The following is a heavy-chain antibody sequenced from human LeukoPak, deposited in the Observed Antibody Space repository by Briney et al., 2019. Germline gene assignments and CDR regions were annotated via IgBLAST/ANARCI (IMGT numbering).Heavy chain of an antibody. J-gene: IGHJ5*02. CDR3: TRAPGVYYFFDP. Sequence: GGSLRLSCAASGFIFSDHYMDWVRQAPGKGLEWVGRTRNKANSYSTEYAASVKGRFTISRDDSKNSVYLQMNSLRTEDTAVYYCTRAPGVYYFFDPWGQGTLVTVSS. V-gene: IGHV3-72*01. D-gene: IGHD3-10*01. CDR1: GFIFSDHY. CDR2: TRNKANSYST.